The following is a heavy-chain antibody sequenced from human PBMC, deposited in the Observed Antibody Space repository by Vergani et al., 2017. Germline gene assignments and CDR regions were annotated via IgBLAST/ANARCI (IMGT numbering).Heavy chain of an antibody. J-gene: IGHJ5*02. CDR2: ICHTEDT. D-gene: IGHD6-19*01. V-gene: IGHV4-4*03. CDR3: ARLSVADNWFDP. Sequence: QVQLQESGPGLVKPPGTLSLTCAVSGDSISSNNCWTWVRQPPGKGLEWIGEICHTEDTKYSPSLKSRVTVSVDESKNQFSLKLSSVTAADTAVYYCARLSVADNWFDPWGQGTLVTVSS. CDR1: GDSISSNNC.